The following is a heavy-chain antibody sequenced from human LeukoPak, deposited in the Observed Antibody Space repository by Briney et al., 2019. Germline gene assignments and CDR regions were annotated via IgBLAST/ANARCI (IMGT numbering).Heavy chain of an antibody. J-gene: IGHJ4*02. D-gene: IGHD2-2*01. CDR1: GFTFSSYW. CDR2: ISDGGVST. V-gene: IGHV3-23*01. Sequence: GGSLRLSCAASGFTFSSYWMSWVRQAPGKGLDWVSVISDGGVSTYYADSVKGRFTISRDNSKNTLYLEMNSLRAEDTALYYCAKLSSVSSQDFDYWGQGTLVTVSS. CDR3: AKLSSVSSQDFDY.